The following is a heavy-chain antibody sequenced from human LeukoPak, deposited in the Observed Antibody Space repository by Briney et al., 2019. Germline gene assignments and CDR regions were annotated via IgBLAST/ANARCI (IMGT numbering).Heavy chain of an antibody. J-gene: IGHJ6*02. V-gene: IGHV3-21*01. CDR3: ARGISYGSGSFYGMDV. Sequence: GGSLRLSCAASGFTSSSYSMNWVRQAPGKGLEWASSISGSSSYIYYADSVKGRSTISRDNAKNSLYLQMNSLRAEDTAVYYCARGISYGSGSFYGMDVWGQGTTVTVSS. CDR1: GFTSSSYS. D-gene: IGHD3-10*01. CDR2: ISGSSSYI.